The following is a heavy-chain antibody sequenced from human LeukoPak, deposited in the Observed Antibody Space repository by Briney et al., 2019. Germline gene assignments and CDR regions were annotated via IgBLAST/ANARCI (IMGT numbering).Heavy chain of an antibody. Sequence: ASAKVSCKASGYTFTNYAVNWLRQAPGQRLEWMGWINAGNGDTKFSQNYQARVTITRDASASTACMELSSLTSEDTAVYFCARGLWSAHRREYYFDSWGQGTLVTVSS. J-gene: IGHJ4*02. CDR1: GYTFTNYA. CDR2: INAGNGDT. V-gene: IGHV1-3*01. D-gene: IGHD3-3*01. CDR3: ARGLWSAHRREYYFDS.